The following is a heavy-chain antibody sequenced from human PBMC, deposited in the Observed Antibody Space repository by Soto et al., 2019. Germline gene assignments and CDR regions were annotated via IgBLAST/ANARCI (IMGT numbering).Heavy chain of an antibody. CDR2: VTWNSGNI. J-gene: IGHJ6*02. CDR3: AKDRYGSLEGGMDV. V-gene: IGHV3-9*01. Sequence: EVQLVESGGGLVQPGRSLRLSCAASGFIFDDFGMHWVRQAPGKGLEWVSGVTWNSGNIDYADSVKGRFTITRDNAKNSLDLQMNGLIGEDTALYYGAKDRYGSLEGGMDVLGQGTTVTVSS. CDR1: GFIFDDFG. D-gene: IGHD1-26*01.